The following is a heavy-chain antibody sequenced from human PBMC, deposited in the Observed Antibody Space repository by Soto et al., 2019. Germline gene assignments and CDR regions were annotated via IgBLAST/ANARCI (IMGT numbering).Heavy chain of an antibody. J-gene: IGHJ4*02. Sequence: QVQLVEYGGGVVQPGRSLRLSCAASGFTFSSYAMHWVRQAPGKGLEWVAGIAYDGSNKYYADSVKGRFTIYRDNSKNKLYLQMNSLRAEDTAVYYCARAPRHCTNGVCYYLDYWGQGTLVTVSS. CDR3: ARAPRHCTNGVCYYLDY. CDR2: IAYDGSNK. V-gene: IGHV3-30-3*01. CDR1: GFTFSSYA. D-gene: IGHD2-8*01.